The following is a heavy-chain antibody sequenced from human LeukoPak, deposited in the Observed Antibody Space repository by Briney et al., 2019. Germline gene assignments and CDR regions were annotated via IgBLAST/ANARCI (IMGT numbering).Heavy chain of an antibody. CDR1: GFTFSSYW. J-gene: IGHJ4*02. Sequence: GGSLRLSCAASGFTFSSYWMSWVRQAPGKGLEWVANINQDGGQKYYVDSVKSRFTISRDHAKNSLYLQMNSLRAEDTAVYYCARERTSGWDAFDFWGQGTLVTVSS. CDR2: INQDGGQK. CDR3: ARERTSGWDAFDF. D-gene: IGHD6-19*01. V-gene: IGHV3-7*01.